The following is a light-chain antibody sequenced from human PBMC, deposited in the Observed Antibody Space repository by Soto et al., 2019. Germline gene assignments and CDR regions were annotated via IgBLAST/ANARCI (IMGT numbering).Light chain of an antibody. CDR3: QHRYTWPLT. CDR2: DAS. V-gene: IGKV3-11*01. J-gene: IGKJ4*01. Sequence: EVVLTQSPATLSLSPGEKATLSCRASQDINTYLGWYQQKPGQPPRLLIYDASNRASGIPARFSGSGSGTDVTLTIDTLEPEDFAIDYCQHRYTWPLTFGAGNKVESK. CDR1: QDINTY.